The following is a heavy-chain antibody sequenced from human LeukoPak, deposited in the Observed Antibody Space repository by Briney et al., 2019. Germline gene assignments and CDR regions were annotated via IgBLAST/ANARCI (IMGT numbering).Heavy chain of an antibody. CDR3: ARERYGNYN. D-gene: IGHD4-11*01. V-gene: IGHV3-30-3*01. CDR1: GFTFSSYS. Sequence: GGSLRLSCVASGFTFSSYSMHWVRQAPGKGLEWVAVISYDGSNKYYADSVKGRFTISRDNSKNTLYLQMSSLRTEDTAVYYCARERYGNYNWGQGTLVTVSS. J-gene: IGHJ4*02. CDR2: ISYDGSNK.